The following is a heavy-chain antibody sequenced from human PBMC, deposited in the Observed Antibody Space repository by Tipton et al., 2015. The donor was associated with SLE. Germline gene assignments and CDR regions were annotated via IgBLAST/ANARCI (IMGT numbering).Heavy chain of an antibody. CDR2: IYYTGSS. V-gene: IGHV4-59*12. D-gene: IGHD1-7*01. CDR3: AREKSNNWDYFAFDI. CDR1: GGSMNDYY. Sequence: TLSLTCTVSGGSMNDYYWSWIRQPPGKGLEWIGYIYYTGSSNHNPSLKGRVTMSVDTSKNQFSLSVNSVTAADTAVYYCAREKSNNWDYFAFDIWGQGTAVTVSS. J-gene: IGHJ3*02.